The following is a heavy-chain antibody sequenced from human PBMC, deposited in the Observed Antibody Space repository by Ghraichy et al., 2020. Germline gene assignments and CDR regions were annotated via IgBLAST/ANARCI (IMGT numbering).Heavy chain of an antibody. V-gene: IGHV3-23*01. CDR1: GFTFNNYA. CDR3: AKERIALADYYYGMDV. Sequence: GGSLRLSCAATGFTFNNYAMSWVRQAPGKGLEWVSSIYGNGGGTFYTDSVKGRFTISRDNSKNTLYLQMNSLRADDTAVYYCAKERIALADYYYGMDVWGQWTTVTVS. J-gene: IGHJ6*02. CDR2: IYGNGGGT. D-gene: IGHD6-19*01.